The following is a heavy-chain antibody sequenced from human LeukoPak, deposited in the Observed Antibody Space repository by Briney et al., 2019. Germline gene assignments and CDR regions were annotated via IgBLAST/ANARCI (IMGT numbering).Heavy chain of an antibody. CDR1: GYTFTGYY. V-gene: IGHV1-2*02. J-gene: IGHJ5*02. D-gene: IGHD2-2*01. Sequence: ASVKVSCKASGYTFTGYYMHWVRQAPGQGLEWMGWINPNSGGTNYAQKFQGRVTMTRDTSISTAYMELSRLRSDDTAVYYCARDSYCSSTSCYQNENWFDPWGQGTLVTVSS. CDR3: ARDSYCSSTSCYQNENWFDP. CDR2: INPNSGGT.